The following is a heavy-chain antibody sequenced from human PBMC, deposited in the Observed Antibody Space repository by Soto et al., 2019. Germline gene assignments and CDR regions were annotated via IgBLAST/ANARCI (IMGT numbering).Heavy chain of an antibody. V-gene: IGHV3-7*03. D-gene: IGHD2-2*01. Sequence: GGSLRLSCAASGFTVTNFLMTWVRQAPGKGLEWVAKIKQDGSEKYYVDSVKGRFTISRDNSKNTLYLQMNSLRAEDTAVYYCAKRGISIVVVPAARTGDYYYYMDVWGKGTTVTVSS. CDR3: AKRGISIVVVPAARTGDYYYYMDV. J-gene: IGHJ6*03. CDR1: GFTVTNFL. CDR2: IKQDGSEK.